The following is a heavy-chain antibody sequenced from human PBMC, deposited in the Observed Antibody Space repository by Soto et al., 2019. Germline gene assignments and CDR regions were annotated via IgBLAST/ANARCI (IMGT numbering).Heavy chain of an antibody. D-gene: IGHD6-19*01. CDR1: GGTFSSYT. CDR3: PRDGDVIAGAGPGGGMDV. J-gene: IGHJ6*02. Sequence: QVQLVQSGAEVKKPGSSVKVSCKASGGTFSSYTISWVRQAPGQGLEWMGRIIPILGIANYAQKFQGRVTITAENSTATAYMGLRSRRSGEPAVNYLPRDGDVIAGAGPGGGMDVWGQGTTVTVSS. CDR2: IIPILGIA. V-gene: IGHV1-69*02.